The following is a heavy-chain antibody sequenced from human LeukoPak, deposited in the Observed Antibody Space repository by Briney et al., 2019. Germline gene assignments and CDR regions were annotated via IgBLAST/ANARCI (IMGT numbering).Heavy chain of an antibody. CDR1: ALTCRCMT. J-gene: IGHJ5*02. V-gene: IGHV3-23*01. Sequence: PGGSLRLSCAASALTCRCMTNWVRQAPGKGLEWVSAISGSGGSTYYADSVKGRFTISRDNSKNTLYLQMNSLRAEDTAVYYCAKLIVLMVYATHRDNWFDPWGQGTLVTVSS. D-gene: IGHD2-8*01. CDR2: ISGSGGST. CDR3: AKLIVLMVYATHRDNWFDP.